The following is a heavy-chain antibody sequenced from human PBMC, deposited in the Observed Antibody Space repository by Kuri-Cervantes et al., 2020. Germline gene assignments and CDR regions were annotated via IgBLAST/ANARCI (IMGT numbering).Heavy chain of an antibody. CDR2: IDWDDDK. Sequence: TLSLTCTVSGDSISSSNYYWGWIRQPPGKALEWLARIDWDDDKFYSTSLKTRLTISKDTSKNQVVLTMTNMDPVDTATYYCAHRLTSKDAFDYWGQGTLVTVSS. D-gene: IGHD5-24*01. CDR3: AHRLTSKDAFDY. V-gene: IGHV2-70*12. J-gene: IGHJ4*02. CDR1: GDSISSSNYY.